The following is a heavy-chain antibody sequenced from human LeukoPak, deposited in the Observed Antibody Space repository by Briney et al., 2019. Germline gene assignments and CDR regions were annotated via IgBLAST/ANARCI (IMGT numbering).Heavy chain of an antibody. D-gene: IGHD2-2*01. J-gene: IGHJ6*03. V-gene: IGHV4-39*01. CDR1: GGSISSSSYY. Sequence: SETLSLTCTVSGGSISSSSYYWGWIRQPPGKGLEWIGSIYYSGSTYYNPSLKSRVTISVDTSKNQFSLKLSSVTAADTAVYYCVVVVPAAILYYYYYMDVWGKGTTVTVSS. CDR2: IYYSGST. CDR3: VVVVPAAILYYYYYMDV.